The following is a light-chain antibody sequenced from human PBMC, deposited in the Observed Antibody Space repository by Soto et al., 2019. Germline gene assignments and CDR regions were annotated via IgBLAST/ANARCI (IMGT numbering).Light chain of an antibody. CDR3: LQTTQFPFT. CDR1: ESLVHSDVNTY. CDR2: KIF. Sequence: IVMTQTPLSLPFTLGQPASISCRSSESLVHSDVNTYVSWLHQRPSQPPRLLIYKIFKRFSGVPDKFSGSEAGTEFTLKISSVEPEDVGIYYCLQTTQFPFTFGPGTKVDIK. V-gene: IGKV2-24*01. J-gene: IGKJ3*01.